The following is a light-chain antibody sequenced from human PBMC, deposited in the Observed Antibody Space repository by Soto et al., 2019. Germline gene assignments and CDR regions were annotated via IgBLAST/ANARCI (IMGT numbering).Light chain of an antibody. V-gene: IGLV2-14*01. CDR3: SSYTSSSTD. CDR1: SSDVGGYNY. Sequence: QSALTQPASVSGYPGQSITISCTGTSSDVGGYNYVSWYQQHPGKAPKLMIYEVSNRPSGVSNRFSGSKSGNTASLTISGLQAEDEADYYCSSYTSSSTDFGTGTKVTVL. J-gene: IGLJ1*01. CDR2: EVS.